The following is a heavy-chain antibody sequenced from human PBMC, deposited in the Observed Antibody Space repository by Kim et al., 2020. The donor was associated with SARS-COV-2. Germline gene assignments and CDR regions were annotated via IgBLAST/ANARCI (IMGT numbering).Heavy chain of an antibody. CDR1: GFSFSQFG. CDR2: IWYDGSNG. CDR3: VRETGNANVGYIHGSLGN. D-gene: IGHD5-18*01. Sequence: GGSLRLSCAASGFSFSQFGMHWVRQAPGLGLEWLALIWYDGSNGYYGDSVRGRFTVSRDNSKNTLFLQMNSLRDEDTAVYYCVRETGNANVGYIHGSLGNWGQGTLVKVSS. V-gene: IGHV3-33*01. J-gene: IGHJ4*02.